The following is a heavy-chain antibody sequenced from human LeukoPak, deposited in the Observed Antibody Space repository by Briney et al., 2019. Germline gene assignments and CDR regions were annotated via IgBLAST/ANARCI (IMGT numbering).Heavy chain of an antibody. CDR3: ARERGYSGYDYFDY. D-gene: IGHD5-12*01. Sequence: PGGSLRLSCAASGFTFSSYEMNWVRQAPGKGLEWVSYISSSGSTIYYADSVKGRFTISRDNAKNSLYLQMNSLRAEDTAVYYCARERGYSGYDYFDYWGQGTLVTVSS. CDR2: ISSSGSTI. CDR1: GFTFSSYE. J-gene: IGHJ4*02. V-gene: IGHV3-48*03.